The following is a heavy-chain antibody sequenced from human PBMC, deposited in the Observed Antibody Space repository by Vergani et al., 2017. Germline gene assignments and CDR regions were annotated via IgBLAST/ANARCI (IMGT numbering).Heavy chain of an antibody. D-gene: IGHD4-23*01. CDR3: ARDFGGEWYFDL. Sequence: VLLQEPGPGLVRPSETLSLTCSVSGASIDSFYLSWIRQSPGKGLEWVGYVFRNGNVNYNPSFNFRVAIDTSNNELSLRVTSVTAADTAVYYCARDFGGEWYFDLWGRGATVTVSS. CDR2: VFRNGNV. V-gene: IGHV4-4*08. CDR1: GASIDSFY. J-gene: IGHJ2*01.